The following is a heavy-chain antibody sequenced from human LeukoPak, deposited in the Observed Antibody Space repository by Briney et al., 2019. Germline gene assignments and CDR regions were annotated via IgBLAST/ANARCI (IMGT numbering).Heavy chain of an antibody. CDR2: IYYTGST. Sequence: SETLSLTCTVSGVSISSSFWSWIRQPPGRGLEYIGYIYYTGSTDYNPSLKGRVTISIDTSKNQFSLKLSSVTAADTAVYYCAKGPKYDPGTYSYSYGMDVWGQGTTVTVSS. J-gene: IGHJ6*02. D-gene: IGHD1-1*01. CDR3: AKGPKYDPGTYSYSYGMDV. V-gene: IGHV4-59*01. CDR1: GVSISSSF.